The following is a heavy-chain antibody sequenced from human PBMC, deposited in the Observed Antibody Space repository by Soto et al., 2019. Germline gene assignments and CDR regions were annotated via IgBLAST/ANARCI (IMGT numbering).Heavy chain of an antibody. CDR3: TRSVGYCSGGSCYPYFDY. J-gene: IGHJ4*02. CDR2: IRSKANSYAT. V-gene: IGHV3-73*01. CDR1: GFPFSGSA. D-gene: IGHD2-15*01. Sequence: GGSLRLSRAASGFPFSGSAMHWVRQASGKGLEWVGRIRSKANSYATAYAASVKGRFTISRDDSKNTAYPQMNSLKTEDTAVYYCTRSVGYCSGGSCYPYFDYWGQGTLVTSPQ.